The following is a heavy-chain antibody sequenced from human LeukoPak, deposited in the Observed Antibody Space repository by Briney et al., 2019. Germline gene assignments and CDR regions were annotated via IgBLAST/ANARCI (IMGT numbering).Heavy chain of an antibody. V-gene: IGHV4-31*03. D-gene: IGHD6-13*01. J-gene: IGHJ4*02. Sequence: SETLSLTCTVSGGSISSGGYYWSWIRQHPGKGLEWIGYIYYSGSTYYNPSLKSRVTISVDTSKNQFSLKLSSVTAADTAVYYCARYSSSWYYFDYWGQGTLVTVSS. CDR2: IYYSGST. CDR3: ARYSSSWYYFDY. CDR1: GGSISSGGYY.